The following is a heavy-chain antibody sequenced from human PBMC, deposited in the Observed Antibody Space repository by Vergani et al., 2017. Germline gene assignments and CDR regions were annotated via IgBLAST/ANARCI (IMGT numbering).Heavy chain of an antibody. D-gene: IGHD7-27*01. V-gene: IGHV5-51*01. CDR3: ARPRTGDQPPSGGYYYGMDV. CDR2: IYPGDSDT. Sequence: EVQLVQSGAEVKKPGESLKISCKGSGYSFTSYWIGWVRQMPGKGLEWMGIIYPGDSDTRYSPSFQGQVTISADKSISTAYLQWSSLKASDTAMYYCARPRTGDQPPSGGYYYGMDVWGQGTTVTVSS. J-gene: IGHJ6*02. CDR1: GYSFTSYW.